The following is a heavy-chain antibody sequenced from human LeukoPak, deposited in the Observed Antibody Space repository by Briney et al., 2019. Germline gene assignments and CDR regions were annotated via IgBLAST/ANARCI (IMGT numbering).Heavy chain of an antibody. CDR1: GGSISSYY. V-gene: IGHV4-59*01. J-gene: IGHJ4*02. Sequence: SQTLSLTCTVSGGSISSYYWSWIRQPPGKGLEWIGYIYYSGSTNYNPSLKSRVTISVDTSKNQFSLKLSSVTAADTAVYYCARDGNYGLDYWGQGTLVTVSS. CDR2: IYYSGST. D-gene: IGHD3-10*01. CDR3: ARDGNYGLDY.